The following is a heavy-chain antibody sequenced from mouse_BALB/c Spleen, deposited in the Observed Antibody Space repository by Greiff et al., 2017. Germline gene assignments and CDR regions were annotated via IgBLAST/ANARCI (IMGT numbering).Heavy chain of an antibody. V-gene: IGHV5-4*02. CDR2: ISDGGSYT. CDR3: ARGSPTAMDY. J-gene: IGHJ4*01. Sequence: EVKLVESGGGLVKPGGSLKLSCAASGFTFSDYYMYWVRLTPEKRLEWVATISDGGSYTYYPDSVKGRFTISRDNAKNNLYLQMSSLKSEDTAMYYCARGSPTAMDYWGQGTSVTVSS. CDR1: GFTFSDYY. D-gene: IGHD2-10*01.